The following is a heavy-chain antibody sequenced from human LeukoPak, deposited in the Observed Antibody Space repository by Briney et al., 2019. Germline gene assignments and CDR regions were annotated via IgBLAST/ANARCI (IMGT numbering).Heavy chain of an antibody. CDR3: ARLGYSGYDEVGFDY. CDR1: GGSISSYC. V-gene: IGHV4-59*01. CDR2: IYYNGST. Sequence: SETLSLTCTVSGGSISSYCWSWIRQPPGKGLEWIGYIYYNGSTNYNPSLKSRVSISGDTSKNQFSLKLSSVTAADTAVYYCARLGYSGYDEVGFDYWGQGTLVTVSS. J-gene: IGHJ4*02. D-gene: IGHD5-12*01.